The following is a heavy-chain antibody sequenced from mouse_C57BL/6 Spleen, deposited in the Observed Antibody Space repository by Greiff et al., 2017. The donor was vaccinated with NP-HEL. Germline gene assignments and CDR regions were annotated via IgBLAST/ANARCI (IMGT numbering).Heavy chain of an antibody. Sequence: VQLQQSGAELARPGASVKLSCKASGYTFTSYGISWVKQRTGQGLEWIGEIYPRSGTTYYNEKFKGKATLTADKSSSTAYMELRSLTSEDSAVYFCARSGLLYNAMDYWGQGTSVTVSS. CDR3: ARSGLLYNAMDY. CDR1: GYTFTSYG. J-gene: IGHJ4*01. V-gene: IGHV1-81*01. CDR2: IYPRSGTT.